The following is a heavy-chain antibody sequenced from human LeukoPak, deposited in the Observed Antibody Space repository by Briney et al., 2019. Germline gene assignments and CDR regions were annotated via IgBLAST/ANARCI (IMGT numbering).Heavy chain of an antibody. Sequence: PGGSLRLSCAASGFTFSNYGMHWVRQAPGKGLEWVALISYDGNNKYYSDSMKGRFTISRDNSKNTLYLRMNSLRAEDTAVYYCAKDIDYGGANWGQGTLVIVSS. D-gene: IGHD4-23*01. J-gene: IGHJ4*02. CDR1: GFTFSNYG. V-gene: IGHV3-30*18. CDR2: ISYDGNNK. CDR3: AKDIDYGGAN.